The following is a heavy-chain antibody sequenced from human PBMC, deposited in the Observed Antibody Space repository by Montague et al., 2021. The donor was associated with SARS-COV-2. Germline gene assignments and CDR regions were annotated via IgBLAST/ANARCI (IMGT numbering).Heavy chain of an antibody. V-gene: IGHV4-61*01. Sequence: SETLSLTCIVSGGSFSSGRYYWSWIRQPPGKGLEWIGNIYYSASTNYYPSLQSRVTISVDTSKNPFSLKLSSVTAAEAAVYYCARGPWRITIFGVGTRYGMDVWGQGTTVTVSS. D-gene: IGHD3-3*01. J-gene: IGHJ6*02. CDR3: ARGPWRITIFGVGTRYGMDV. CDR2: IYYSAST. CDR1: GGSFSSGRYY.